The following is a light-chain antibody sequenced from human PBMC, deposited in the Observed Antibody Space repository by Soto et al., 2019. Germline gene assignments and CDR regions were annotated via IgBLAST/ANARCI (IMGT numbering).Light chain of an antibody. J-gene: IGKJ2*01. V-gene: IGKV1-9*01. Sequence: DTQLTQSPSFLSASVGDRVTIACRASQDVSRSVGWYQQKPGTAPKLLISAASTLNSGVPSRFSGSGSGTDFTLTISSLQPEDFATYYCQQYGSSPYTFGLGTKLEIK. CDR3: QQYGSSPYT. CDR2: AAS. CDR1: QDVSRS.